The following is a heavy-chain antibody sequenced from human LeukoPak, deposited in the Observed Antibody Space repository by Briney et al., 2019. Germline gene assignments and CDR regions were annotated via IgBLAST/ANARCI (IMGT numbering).Heavy chain of an antibody. Sequence: ASVNVSCKASDYTFTNYGITWVRQAPGQGLEWMGWISTHDGHTICAQDLQGRVTMTIDTSTTTAYMELRSLKSDDTAVYYCARAPPGMIMGPGDYWGQGALVIVSS. CDR2: ISTHDGHT. V-gene: IGHV1-18*01. D-gene: IGHD3-22*01. CDR3: ARAPPGMIMGPGDY. CDR1: DYTFTNYG. J-gene: IGHJ4*02.